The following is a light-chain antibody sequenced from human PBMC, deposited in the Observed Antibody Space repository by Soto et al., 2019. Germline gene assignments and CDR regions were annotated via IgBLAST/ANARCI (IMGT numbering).Light chain of an antibody. CDR3: SSYSASSALV. CDR2: DVS. J-gene: IGLJ2*01. CDR1: SADIGAFNY. V-gene: IGLV2-14*03. Sequence: QSALTQPASVSGSPGQSITISCAGTSADIGAFNYVSWYQHHPGNAPKLLIYDVSDRPSGVSTRFSASKSANTASLTISGLRADDEADYYCSSYSASSALVFGGGTKLTVL.